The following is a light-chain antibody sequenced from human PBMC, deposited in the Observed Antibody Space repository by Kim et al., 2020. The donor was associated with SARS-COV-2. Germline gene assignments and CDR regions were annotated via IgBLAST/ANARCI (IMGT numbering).Light chain of an antibody. CDR3: NSRDSNNNVL. J-gene: IGLJ2*01. V-gene: IGLV3-19*01. CDR2: GKN. Sequence: SSELTQDPAVSVALGQTVRITCQGDSLRSYYATWYQQKPGQAPILVIYGKNNRPSGIPDRFSGSSSGNTASLTITGTQAGDEADYYCNSRDSNNNVLFGGGTK. CDR1: SLRSYY.